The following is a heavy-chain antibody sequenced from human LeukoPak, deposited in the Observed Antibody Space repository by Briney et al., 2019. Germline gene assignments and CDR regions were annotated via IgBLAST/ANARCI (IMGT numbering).Heavy chain of an antibody. D-gene: IGHD6-19*01. Sequence: SETLSLTCTVSGGSISSYYWSWIRQPPGKGLEWIGYIYYSGSTNYNPSLKSRVTISVDKSKNQFSLKLSSVTAADTAVYYCARVGAVAGYWYFDLWGRGTLVTVSS. CDR3: ARVGAVAGYWYFDL. J-gene: IGHJ2*01. CDR1: GGSISSYY. V-gene: IGHV4-59*12. CDR2: IYYSGST.